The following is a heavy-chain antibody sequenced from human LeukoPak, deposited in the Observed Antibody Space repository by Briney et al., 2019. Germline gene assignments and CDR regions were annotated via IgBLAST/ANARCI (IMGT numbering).Heavy chain of an antibody. J-gene: IGHJ4*02. Sequence: GGSLRLSCAASGFTFSSYGMSWVRQAPGKGLEWVSAISGSGGSTYYADSVKGRFTISRDNSKNTLYLQMNSLRAEDTAVYYCAKVGSSLPLVFDYWGQGTLVTVSS. CDR2: ISGSGGST. CDR1: GFTFSSYG. V-gene: IGHV3-23*01. D-gene: IGHD6-13*01. CDR3: AKVGSSLPLVFDY.